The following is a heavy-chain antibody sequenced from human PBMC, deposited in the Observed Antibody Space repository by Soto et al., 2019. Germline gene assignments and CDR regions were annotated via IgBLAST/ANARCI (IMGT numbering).Heavy chain of an antibody. CDR3: ASTKDETLYFDY. Sequence: SETLSLTCTVSGDSISITSYHWGWVRRPPGKGLEWIGSIHYSGSTHYNPSLQSRVTISGDASKKQFSLKLRSVTAADTAVYYCASTKDETLYFDYWGQGTLVTVSS. V-gene: IGHV4-39*01. CDR2: IHYSGST. J-gene: IGHJ4*02. D-gene: IGHD2-15*01. CDR1: GDSISITSYH.